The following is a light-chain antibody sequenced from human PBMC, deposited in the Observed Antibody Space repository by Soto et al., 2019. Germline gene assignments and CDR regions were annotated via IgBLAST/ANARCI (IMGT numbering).Light chain of an antibody. V-gene: IGKV3-20*01. Sequence: EIVLTQSPGTLCLSPGERATLSCRASQSVSSNYLAWFQQKPGQAPSLLIYGASNRATGIPDRFSGSASGTDFTLTISRLEPEDFAVYYCQQYGSSPLITFGQGTRLEIK. J-gene: IGKJ5*01. CDR3: QQYGSSPLIT. CDR1: QSVSSNY. CDR2: GAS.